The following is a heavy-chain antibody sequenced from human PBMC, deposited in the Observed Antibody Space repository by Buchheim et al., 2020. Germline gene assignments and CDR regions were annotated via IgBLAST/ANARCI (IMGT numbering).Heavy chain of an antibody. V-gene: IGHV3-7*01. CDR2: VKKDGSET. J-gene: IGHJ4*02. Sequence: DVQLVESGGGLVQPGGSLRLSCAASGFTFTNNGMSWVRQPPGTGLEWVASVKKDGSETYYVDFARGRFTISRDNAKNSLYLQMNSLRAEDTAVYFCARGGGWTDFWGQGA. CDR1: GFTFTNNG. CDR3: ARGGGWTDF. D-gene: IGHD6-19*01.